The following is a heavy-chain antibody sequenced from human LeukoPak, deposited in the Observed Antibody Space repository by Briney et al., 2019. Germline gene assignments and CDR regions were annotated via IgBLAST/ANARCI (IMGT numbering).Heavy chain of an antibody. V-gene: IGHV1-2*06. J-gene: IGHJ4*02. D-gene: IGHD2-21*02. CDR3: AREAPYCGGDCPNDY. Sequence: GASVKVFCKASGYTFTNYYMHWVRQAPGQGLEWMGRINPDSGGTNYAQRFQGRVTMTRDTSISTAYMELSSLRSDDTAMYYCAREAPYCGGDCPNDYWGQGTLVTVSS. CDR1: GYTFTNYY. CDR2: INPDSGGT.